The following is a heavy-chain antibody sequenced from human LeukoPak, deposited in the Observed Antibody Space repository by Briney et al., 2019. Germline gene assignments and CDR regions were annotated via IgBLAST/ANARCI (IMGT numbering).Heavy chain of an antibody. CDR1: GFTVSSNY. CDR2: IYSGGST. D-gene: IGHD6-19*01. Sequence: GGSLRLSCAASGFTVSSNYMSWVRQAAGEGLEWVSVIYSGGSTYYADSVKGRFTISRDNSKTTLYLQMNSLRAEDTTVYYCARDSGAGAGTRWFDPWGQGTLVTVSS. V-gene: IGHV3-53*01. J-gene: IGHJ5*02. CDR3: ARDSGAGAGTRWFDP.